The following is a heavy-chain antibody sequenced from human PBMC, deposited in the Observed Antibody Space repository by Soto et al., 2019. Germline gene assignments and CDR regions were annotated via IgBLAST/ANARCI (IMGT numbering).Heavy chain of an antibody. Sequence: QVQLQESGPGLVKPSETLSLTCSVSGVSISFYNWNWIRQSPGKGLEWIGYIYHSGRTNYNPSLKSRVTISVDTSKNQFSLQLSSVTAADTAVYYCAKGDSTTHGDSFDIWGQGTMVTVSP. CDR2: IYHSGRT. CDR3: AKGDSTTHGDSFDI. CDR1: GVSISFYN. D-gene: IGHD6-13*01. V-gene: IGHV4-59*01. J-gene: IGHJ3*02.